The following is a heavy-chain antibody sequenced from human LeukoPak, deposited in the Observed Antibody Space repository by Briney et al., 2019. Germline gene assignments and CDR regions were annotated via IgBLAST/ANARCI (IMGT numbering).Heavy chain of an antibody. Sequence: SETLSLTCTVSGGSISSSSYYWGWIRQPPGKGLEWIGSIYYSGSTYYNPSLKSRVTISVDTSKNQFSLKLSSVTAADTAVYYCAREFRGVAGNYYYYYYMDVWGKGTTVTVSS. CDR3: AREFRGVAGNYYYYYYMDV. CDR2: IYYSGST. J-gene: IGHJ6*03. CDR1: GGSISSSSYY. D-gene: IGHD6-13*01. V-gene: IGHV4-39*07.